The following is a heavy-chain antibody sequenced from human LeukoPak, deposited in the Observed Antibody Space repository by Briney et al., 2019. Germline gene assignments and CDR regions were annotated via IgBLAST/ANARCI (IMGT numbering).Heavy chain of an antibody. V-gene: IGHV3-21*01. J-gene: IGHJ3*02. CDR3: ARSLKVSAALDVFDI. CDR2: ISRSSGSI. Sequence: GGSLRLSCAASGFTFSSYSMNWVRQAPGKGLEWVSSISRSSGSIYYADSLKGRFTISRDNAKNSLYLQMNSLRAEDTAVYFCARSLKVSAALDVFDIWGQGTMVTVSS. D-gene: IGHD2-2*01. CDR1: GFTFSSYS.